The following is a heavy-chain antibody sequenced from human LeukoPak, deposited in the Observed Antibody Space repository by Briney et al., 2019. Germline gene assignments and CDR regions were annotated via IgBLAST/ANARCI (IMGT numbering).Heavy chain of an antibody. CDR3: AKELREGRFTAMVQIDY. Sequence: GGSLRLSCAASGFTFNTYAMNWVRQAPGQGLEWVSAISGSGDSTYYADSVKGRFTISRDNSRNTLSLQMNSLRADDTAVFYCAKELREGRFTAMVQIDYWGQGTLVTVSS. D-gene: IGHD5-18*01. CDR1: GFTFNTYA. V-gene: IGHV3-23*01. CDR2: ISGSGDST. J-gene: IGHJ4*02.